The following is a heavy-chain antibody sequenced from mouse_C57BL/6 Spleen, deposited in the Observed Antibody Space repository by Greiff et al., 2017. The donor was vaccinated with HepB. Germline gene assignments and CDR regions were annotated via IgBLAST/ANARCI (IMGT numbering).Heavy chain of an antibody. J-gene: IGHJ4*01. CDR2: INYDGSST. V-gene: IGHV5-16*01. CDR1: GFTFSDYY. D-gene: IGHD1-1*01. CDR3: ASDGHSSSLDYAMDY. Sequence: EVKLVESEGGLVQPGSSLKLSCTASGFTFSDYYMAWVRQVPEKGLEWVANINYDGSSTYYLDSLKSRFIISRDNAKNILYLQLSSLKSEDTATYYAASDGHSSSLDYAMDYWGQGTSVTVSS.